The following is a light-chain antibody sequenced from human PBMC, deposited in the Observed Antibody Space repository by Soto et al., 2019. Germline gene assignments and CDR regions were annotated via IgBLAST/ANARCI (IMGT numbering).Light chain of an antibody. V-gene: IGLV2-14*01. J-gene: IGLJ3*02. CDR1: SSDVGGYNY. Sequence: QSALTQPASVYGSPGQSITISCTGTSSDVGGYNYVSWYQQHPGKAPKLIIYEVTNRPSGVSNRFSGSKSGNTASLTISGLQAEDEADYYCNSYTTTSSWVFGGGTKVTVL. CDR3: NSYTTTSSWV. CDR2: EVT.